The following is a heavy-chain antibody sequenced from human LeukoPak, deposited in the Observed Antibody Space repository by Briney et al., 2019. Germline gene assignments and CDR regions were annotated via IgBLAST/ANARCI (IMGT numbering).Heavy chain of an antibody. D-gene: IGHD3-22*01. V-gene: IGHV4-34*01. CDR1: GGAFSGYY. J-gene: IGHJ4*02. Sequence: SETLPLTCAVYGGAFSGYYWSWIRQPPGKGLEWIGEINHSGSTDYNPSLKSRVTMSVDTSKNQFSLRLSSVTAADTAVYYCARKNITMIKGTLFDYWGQGILVTVSS. CDR3: ARKNITMIKGTLFDY. CDR2: INHSGST.